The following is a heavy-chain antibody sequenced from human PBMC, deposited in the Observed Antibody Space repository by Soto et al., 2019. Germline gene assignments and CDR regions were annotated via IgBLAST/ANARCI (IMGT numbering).Heavy chain of an antibody. Sequence: QVQLVQSGAEVKKPGASVKVSCKASGYTFTSYGISWVRQAPGQGLEWMGWISAYNGNTNYEQKLQGRVTMTTDTTTSTADMELGSLRSDATAVYYCARRVGWELPEWAFDIWGQGTMVTVSS. CDR2: ISAYNGNT. V-gene: IGHV1-18*01. J-gene: IGHJ3*02. CDR3: ARRVGWELPEWAFDI. D-gene: IGHD1-26*01. CDR1: GYTFTSYG.